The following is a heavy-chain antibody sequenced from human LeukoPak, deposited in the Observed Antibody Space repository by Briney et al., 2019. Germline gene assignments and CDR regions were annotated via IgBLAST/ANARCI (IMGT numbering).Heavy chain of an antibody. CDR2: IIPIFGTA. J-gene: IGHJ3*02. Sequence: SVKVSCKASGGTFSSYAISWVRQAPGQGLEWMGGIIPIFGTANYAQKFQGRVTITADESTSTAYMELSSLRSEDTAVYYCARDWDTAMVKESHDAFDIWGQGTMVTVSS. V-gene: IGHV1-69*13. CDR1: GGTFSSYA. CDR3: ARDWDTAMVKESHDAFDI. D-gene: IGHD5-18*01.